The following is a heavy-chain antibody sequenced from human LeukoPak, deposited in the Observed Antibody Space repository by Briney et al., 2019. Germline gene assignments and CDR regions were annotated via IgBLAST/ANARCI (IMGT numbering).Heavy chain of an antibody. J-gene: IGHJ4*02. V-gene: IGHV1-46*01. CDR3: AREGTAMAAGDY. D-gene: IGHD5-18*01. Sequence: EASVKVSCKASGYTFTSYYMHWVRQAPGQGLEWMGIINPSGGSTSYAQKFQGRVTMTRDMSTSTVYMELSSLRSEDTAVYYCAREGTAMAAGDYWGQGTLVTVSS. CDR2: INPSGGST. CDR1: GYTFTSYY.